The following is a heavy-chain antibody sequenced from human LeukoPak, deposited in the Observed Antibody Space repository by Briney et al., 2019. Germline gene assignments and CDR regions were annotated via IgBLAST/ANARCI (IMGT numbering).Heavy chain of an antibody. CDR2: IYPGDSDT. D-gene: IGHD6-19*01. V-gene: IGHV5-51*01. Sequence: GESLKISCKDSGYSFTNYWIGWVRQMPGKGLEWMGIIYPGDSDTRYSPSFQGQVTITADKSISTAYLQWSSLKASDNAMYYCARQRRSSGWPNDYWGQGTLVTVSS. CDR1: GYSFTNYW. CDR3: ARQRRSSGWPNDY. J-gene: IGHJ4*02.